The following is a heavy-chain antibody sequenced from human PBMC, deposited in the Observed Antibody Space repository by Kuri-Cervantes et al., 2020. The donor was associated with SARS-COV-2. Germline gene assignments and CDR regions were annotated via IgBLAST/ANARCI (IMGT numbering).Heavy chain of an antibody. CDR3: ARHFRSSGWYRGAFDI. J-gene: IGHJ3*02. D-gene: IGHD6-19*01. Sequence: GGSLRLSWKVSGYSFTSYWIGWVRQMPGKGLEWMGIIYTGDSDNRYSPSFQGQVTIPADKSICTAYLQWSSLKASDTAMYYCARHFRSSGWYRGAFDIWGQGTMVTVSS. CDR1: GYSFTSYW. V-gene: IGHV5-51*01. CDR2: IYTGDSDN.